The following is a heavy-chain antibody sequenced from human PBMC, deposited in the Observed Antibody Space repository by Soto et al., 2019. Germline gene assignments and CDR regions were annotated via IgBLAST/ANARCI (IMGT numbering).Heavy chain of an antibody. CDR2: IYTSGST. V-gene: IGHV4-4*07. D-gene: IGHD2-2*01. Sequence: PSETLSLTCTVSGGSISGYYWSWIRQPAGKGLEWIGRIYTSGSTNYNPSLKSRVTMSVDTSKNQFSLKLSSVTAADTAVYYCARACSSNSCYDVFDYWGQGTLVTVSS. J-gene: IGHJ4*03. CDR3: ARACSSNSCYDVFDY. CDR1: GGSISGYY.